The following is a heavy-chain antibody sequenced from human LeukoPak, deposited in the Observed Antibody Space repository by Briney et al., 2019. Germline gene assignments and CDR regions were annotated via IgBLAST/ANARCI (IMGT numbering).Heavy chain of an antibody. CDR3: ARASRAAAGTF. Sequence: ASVKVSCKASGYTFTNYYIHWVRQAPGQGLEWMGIINPSGGSTSYAQMFQGRVTMTRDTSTSTVYMELSRLRSDDTAVYYCARASRAAAGTFWGQGTLVTVSS. CDR2: INPSGGST. J-gene: IGHJ4*02. V-gene: IGHV1-46*01. CDR1: GYTFTNYY. D-gene: IGHD6-13*01.